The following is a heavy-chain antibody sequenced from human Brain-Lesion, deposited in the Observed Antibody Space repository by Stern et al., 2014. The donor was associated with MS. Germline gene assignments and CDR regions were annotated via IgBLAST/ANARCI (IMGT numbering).Heavy chain of an antibody. CDR3: ARFPASRPHVFDS. D-gene: IGHD6-13*01. CDR2: SDHSGST. Sequence: QVQLQESGPGLVKPSGTLSLTCAVSGGSISSSNWWSWVRQSPGKGLEWIGESDHSGSTIYNPSLKSRVTVSVDKPKTRFSRTRRSVTAADTAVYFCARFPASRPHVFDSWGQGTLVTVSS. V-gene: IGHV4-4*02. CDR1: GGSISSSNW. J-gene: IGHJ4*02.